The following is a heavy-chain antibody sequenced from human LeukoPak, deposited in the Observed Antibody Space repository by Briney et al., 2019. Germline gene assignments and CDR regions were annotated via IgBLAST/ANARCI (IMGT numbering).Heavy chain of an antibody. D-gene: IGHD5-18*01. J-gene: IGHJ4*02. CDR1: GFTFSSYG. V-gene: IGHV3-23*01. CDR3: TRSLGSYGYDY. Sequence: PGGSLRLSCAASGFTFSSYGMSWVRQAPGKGLEWVSAISGSGAGTYYADSVKGRITISRDNSKNTLYLQMNSLRAEDTAVYYCTRSLGSYGYDYWGQGTLVTVSS. CDR2: ISGSGAGT.